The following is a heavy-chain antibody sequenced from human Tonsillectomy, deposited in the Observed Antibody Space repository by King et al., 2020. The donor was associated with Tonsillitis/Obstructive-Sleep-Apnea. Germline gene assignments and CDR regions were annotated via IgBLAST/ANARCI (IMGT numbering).Heavy chain of an antibody. Sequence: VQLVESGGDVVQPGRSLRLSCAASGFTFSISGMHWVRQAPGKGLEWVAVIWYDGSIEYYADSVKGRFTISRDNSKSTLYLQMNSLRVEDTAVYFCARDPTRGGSYYSDYWGQGTLVTVSS. J-gene: IGHJ4*02. CDR2: IWYDGSIE. CDR3: ARDPTRGGSYYSDY. D-gene: IGHD1-26*01. CDR1: GFTFSISG. V-gene: IGHV3-33*01.